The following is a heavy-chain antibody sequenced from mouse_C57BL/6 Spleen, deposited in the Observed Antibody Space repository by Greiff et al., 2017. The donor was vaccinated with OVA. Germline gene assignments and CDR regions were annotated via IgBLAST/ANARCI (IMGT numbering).Heavy chain of an antibody. J-gene: IGHJ3*01. CDR1: GFTFSSYA. V-gene: IGHV5-4*01. CDR2: ISDGGSYT. Sequence: EVQGVESGGGLVKPGGSLKLSCAASGFTFSSYAMSWVRQTPEKRLEWVATISDGGSYTYYPDNVKGRFTLSRDNAQHHLYLQMSPLTSDDTALYDCESECYWFAYWGQGTLVTVSA. CDR3: ESECYWFAY.